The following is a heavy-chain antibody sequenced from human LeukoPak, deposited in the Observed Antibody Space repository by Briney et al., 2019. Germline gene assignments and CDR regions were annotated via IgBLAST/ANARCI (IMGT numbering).Heavy chain of an antibody. CDR1: GYTFTSYG. CDR2: ISAYNGNT. D-gene: IGHD3-9*01. V-gene: IGHV1-18*01. CDR3: ARDLEEQDRPEYDILTGYDEPKTNYGVDV. J-gene: IGHJ6*02. Sequence: ASVKVSCKASGYTFTSYGISWVRQAPGQGLEWMGWISAYNGNTNYAQKLQGRVTMTTDTSTSTAYMELRSLRSDDTAVYYCARDLEEQDRPEYDILTGYDEPKTNYGVDVWGQGTTVTVSS.